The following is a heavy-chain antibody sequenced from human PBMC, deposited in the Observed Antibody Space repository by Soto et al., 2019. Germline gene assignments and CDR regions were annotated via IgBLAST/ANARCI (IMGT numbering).Heavy chain of an antibody. CDR3: ARGNYDFVFGSDKRSNAFDF. D-gene: IGHD3-3*01. Sequence: KPSETLSLTCAVYGGSFSGYYWSWIRQPPGKGLEWIGEINHSGSTNYNPSLKSRVTISVDTSKNQFSLKLSSVTAADTAVYYCARGNYDFVFGSDKRSNAFDFWGQGTMVTVSS. V-gene: IGHV4-34*01. J-gene: IGHJ3*01. CDR1: GGSFSGYY. CDR2: INHSGST.